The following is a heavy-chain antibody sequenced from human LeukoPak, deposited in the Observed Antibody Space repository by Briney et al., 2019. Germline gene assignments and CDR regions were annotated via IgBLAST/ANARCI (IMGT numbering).Heavy chain of an antibody. J-gene: IGHJ4*02. CDR3: ARPTYSWYAFDY. D-gene: IGHD6-13*01. CDR2: IYYSGST. CDR1: GGSISSSSYY. V-gene: IGHV4-39*01. Sequence: PSETLSLTCTVSGGSISSSSYYWGWIRQPPGKGLEWIGSIYYSGSTYYNPSLKSRVTISVDTSKNQFSLKLSSVTAADTAAYYCARPTYSWYAFDYWGQGTLVTVSS.